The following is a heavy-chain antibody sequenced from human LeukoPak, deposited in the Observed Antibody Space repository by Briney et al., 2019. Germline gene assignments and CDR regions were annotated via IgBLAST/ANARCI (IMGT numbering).Heavy chain of an antibody. J-gene: IGHJ4*02. V-gene: IGHV3-23*01. D-gene: IGHD6-19*01. CDR2: ISGSGGST. CDR3: AKDQGIAVAPSDY. CDR1: GFTFSSYT. Sequence: PGGSLRLSCAASGFTFSSYTMGWVRQAPGKGLEWVSAISGSGGSTYYADSVKGRFTISRDNSKNTLYLQMNSLRAEDTAVYYCAKDQGIAVAPSDYWGQGTLVTVSS.